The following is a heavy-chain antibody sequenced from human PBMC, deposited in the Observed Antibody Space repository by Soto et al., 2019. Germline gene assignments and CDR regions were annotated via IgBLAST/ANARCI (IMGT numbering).Heavy chain of an antibody. CDR3: ARGAYSSSWYSAEYFQH. J-gene: IGHJ1*01. CDR2: INAGNGNT. CDR1: GYTFTSYA. Sequence: ASVKVSCKASGYTFTSYAVHWVRQAPGQRLEWMGWINAGNGNTKYSQKFQGRVTITRDTSASTAYMELSSLRTEDTAVYYCARGAYSSSWYSAEYFQHWGQGTLVTVSS. V-gene: IGHV1-3*01. D-gene: IGHD6-13*01.